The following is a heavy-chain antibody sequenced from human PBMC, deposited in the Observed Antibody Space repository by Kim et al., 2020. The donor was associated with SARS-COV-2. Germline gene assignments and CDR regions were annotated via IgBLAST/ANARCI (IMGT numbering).Heavy chain of an antibody. V-gene: IGHV1-2*02. D-gene: IGHD3-22*01. CDR2: INPNSGGT. CDR3: ARGVNTMIVVAWYWYFDL. CDR1: GYTFSGYY. J-gene: IGHJ2*01. Sequence: ASVKVSCKASGYTFSGYYMHWVRQAPGQGLEWMGWINPNSGGTNYAQKFQGRVTMTRDTSISTAYMELSRLRSDDTAVYYCARGVNTMIVVAWYWYFDLWGRGTLVTVSS.